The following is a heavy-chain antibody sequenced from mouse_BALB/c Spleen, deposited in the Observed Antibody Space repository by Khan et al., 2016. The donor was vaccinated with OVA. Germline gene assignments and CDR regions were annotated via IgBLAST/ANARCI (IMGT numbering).Heavy chain of an antibody. D-gene: IGHD1-1*01. CDR1: GYTFTRYY. CDR2: INPSNGGT. Sequence: QIQLVQSGTELVKPGASVKLSCKTSGYTFTRYYMYWVKQRPGQGLEWIGEINPSNGGTNFNEKFKSKATLTVDKLSSTAYMQLSSLISEDSAVYYCTRKDYYGSSHRYFDVWGGGTTVTVSS. CDR3: TRKDYYGSSHRYFDV. V-gene: IGHV1-53*01. J-gene: IGHJ1*01.